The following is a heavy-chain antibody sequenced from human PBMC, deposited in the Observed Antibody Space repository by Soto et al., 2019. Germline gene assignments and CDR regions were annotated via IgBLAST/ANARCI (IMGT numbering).Heavy chain of an antibody. J-gene: IGHJ6*02. CDR1: GFTFSSYS. CDR2: ISSSSSTI. Sequence: WGSLRLSCAASGFTFSSYSMNWVRQAPGKGLEWVSYISSSSSTIYYADSVKGRFTISRDNSKNTLYLQMNSLRAEDTAVYYCAKDSDSGMDVWGQGTTVTVSS. D-gene: IGHD3-10*01. CDR3: AKDSDSGMDV. V-gene: IGHV3-48*01.